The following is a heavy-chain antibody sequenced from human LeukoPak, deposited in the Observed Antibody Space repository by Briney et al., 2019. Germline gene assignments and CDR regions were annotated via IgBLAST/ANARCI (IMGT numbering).Heavy chain of an antibody. Sequence: GGSLRLSCAASGFTFSSYGMHWVRQAPGKGLEWVAFIRYDGSNKYYADSVKGRFTICRDNSKNTLYLQMNSLRAEDTAVYYCATTIFGVVIGAFDIWGQGTMVTVSS. D-gene: IGHD3-3*01. CDR3: ATTIFGVVIGAFDI. J-gene: IGHJ3*02. CDR1: GFTFSSYG. CDR2: IRYDGSNK. V-gene: IGHV3-30*02.